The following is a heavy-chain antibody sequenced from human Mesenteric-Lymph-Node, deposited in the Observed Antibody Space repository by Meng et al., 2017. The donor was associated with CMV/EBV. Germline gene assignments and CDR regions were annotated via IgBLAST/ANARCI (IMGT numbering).Heavy chain of an antibody. J-gene: IGHJ4*02. V-gene: IGHV4-59*01. CDR3: ASQLIVGAVYYFDY. CDR2: IYYSGNT. D-gene: IGHD1-26*01. CDR1: GGSISSYY. Sequence: CNGSGGSISSYYWSWIRQPPGKGLEWIGYIYYSGNTNYNPSLKSRVTISVDTSKNQFSLKLSSVTAADTAVYYCASQLIVGAVYYFDYWGQGTLVNVSS.